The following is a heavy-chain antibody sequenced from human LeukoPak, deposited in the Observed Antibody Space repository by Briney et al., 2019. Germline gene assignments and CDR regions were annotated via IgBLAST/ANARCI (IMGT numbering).Heavy chain of an antibody. D-gene: IGHD3-10*01. CDR2: INHSGST. CDR3: ARARNTPYYYGSGSYNDY. V-gene: IGHV4-34*01. J-gene: IGHJ4*02. CDR1: GGSFSGYY. Sequence: SETLSLTCAVYGGSFSGYYWSWIRQPPGKGLEWIGEINHSGSTNYNPSLKSRVTISVDTSKNQFSLKLSSVTAADTAVYYCARARNTPYYYGSGSYNDYWGQGTLVTASS.